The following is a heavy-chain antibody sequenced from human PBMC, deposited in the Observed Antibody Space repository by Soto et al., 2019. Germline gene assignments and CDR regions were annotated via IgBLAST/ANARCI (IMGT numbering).Heavy chain of an antibody. CDR1: GFTFDDYA. J-gene: IGHJ4*02. V-gene: IGHV3-9*01. CDR3: AKGSGGWNYPSEFDY. D-gene: IGHD1-7*01. Sequence: EVQLVESGGGLVQPGRSLRLSCAASGFTFDDYAMHWVRQAPGKGLEWVSGISWNSGSIGYADSVKGRFTISRDNAKNSLYLQMNSLRADDTALYYCAKGSGGWNYPSEFDYWGQGTLVTVSS. CDR2: ISWNSGSI.